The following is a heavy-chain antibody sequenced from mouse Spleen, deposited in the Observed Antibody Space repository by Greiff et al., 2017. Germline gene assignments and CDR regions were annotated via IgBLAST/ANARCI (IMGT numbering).Heavy chain of an antibody. CDR1: GYSFTGYY. D-gene: IGHD4-1*01. Sequence: EVMLVESGPELVKPGASVKISCKASGYSFTGYYMNWVKQSPEKSLEWIGEINPSTGGTTYNQKFKAKATLTVDKSSSTAYMQLKSLTSEDSAVYYCAVNWHFDYWGQGTTLTVSS. V-gene: IGHV1-42*01. CDR2: INPSTGGT. CDR3: AVNWHFDY. J-gene: IGHJ2*01.